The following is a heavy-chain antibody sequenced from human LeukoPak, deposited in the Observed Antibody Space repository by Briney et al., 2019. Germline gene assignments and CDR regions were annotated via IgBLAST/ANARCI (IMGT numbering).Heavy chain of an antibody. J-gene: IGHJ4*02. CDR3: ARGGGLAYDSSGYKY. V-gene: IGHV1-69*13. Sequence: SVRVSCKASGGTFSSLTINWVRQAPGQGLEWMGGIIPIFGRANYAQKFQGRVTITADDSTSTAYMELSSLRSEDTAVYYCARGGGLAYDSSGYKYWGQGTLVTVSS. CDR1: GGTFSSLT. CDR2: IIPIFGRA. D-gene: IGHD3-22*01.